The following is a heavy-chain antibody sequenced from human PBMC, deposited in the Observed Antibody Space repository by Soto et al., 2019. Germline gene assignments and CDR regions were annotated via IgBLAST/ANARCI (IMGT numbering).Heavy chain of an antibody. J-gene: IGHJ5*02. CDR1: GGTFSSYA. CDR3: TWENYYDSSGYPPA. V-gene: IGHV1-69*13. CDR2: IIPIFGTA. D-gene: IGHD3-22*01. Sequence: ASVKVSCKASGGTFSSYAISWVRQAPGQGLEWMGGIIPIFGTANYAQKFQGRVTITADESTSTAYMELSSLRSEDTAVYYCTWENYYDSSGYPPAWGQGXLVTVYS.